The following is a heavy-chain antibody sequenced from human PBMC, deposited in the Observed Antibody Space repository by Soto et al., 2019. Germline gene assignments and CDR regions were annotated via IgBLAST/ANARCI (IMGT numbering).Heavy chain of an antibody. V-gene: IGHV3-30-3*01. Sequence: QGQLVESGGGVVQPGRSLRLSCAASGFTFSSYAMHWVRQAPGKGLEWVAVISYDGSNKYYADSVKGRFTISRDNSKNTLYLQMNSLRAEDTAVYYCARGIQLWFFDYWGQGTLVTVSS. J-gene: IGHJ4*02. CDR3: ARGIQLWFFDY. CDR1: GFTFSSYA. D-gene: IGHD5-18*01. CDR2: ISYDGSNK.